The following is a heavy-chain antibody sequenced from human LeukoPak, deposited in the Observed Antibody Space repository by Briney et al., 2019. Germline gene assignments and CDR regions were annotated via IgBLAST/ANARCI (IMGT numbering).Heavy chain of an antibody. CDR3: ARNGVEQQLVYSDY. V-gene: IGHV4-59*01. D-gene: IGHD6-13*01. CDR1: GGSISSYY. CDR2: IYYSGST. J-gene: IGHJ4*02. Sequence: PSETLSLTCTVSGGSISSYYSSWIRQPPGKGLEWIGYIYYSGSTNYNPSLKSRVTISVDTSKNQFSLKLSSVTAADTAVYYCARNGVEQQLVYSDYWGQGTLVTVSS.